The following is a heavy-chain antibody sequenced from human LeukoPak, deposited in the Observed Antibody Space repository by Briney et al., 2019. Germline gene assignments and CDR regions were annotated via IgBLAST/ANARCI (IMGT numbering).Heavy chain of an antibody. CDR3: ARIRSGRLTFDY. CDR2: IYYSGST. V-gene: IGHV4-59*08. CDR1: GGSISSYH. D-gene: IGHD6-25*01. Sequence: PSETLSLICTVSGGSISSYHWSWIRQPPGKGLEWIGYIYYSGSTNYNPSLKSRVTISVDTSKNQFSLKLSSVTAADTAVYYCARIRSGRLTFDYWGQGTLVTVSS. J-gene: IGHJ4*02.